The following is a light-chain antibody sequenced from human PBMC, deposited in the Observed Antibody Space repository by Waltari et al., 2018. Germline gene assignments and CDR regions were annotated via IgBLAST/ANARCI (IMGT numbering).Light chain of an antibody. CDR2: SAS. Sequence: EIVLTQSPATLSLSPGERATISCRASQSVSSYLAWYQQMPGQAPRLLIHSASNRATGIPARFSGSGSGTDFTLTISSLEPEDFAVYYCQQRSNWSRTFGQGTKVEIK. CDR3: QQRSNWSRT. CDR1: QSVSSY. V-gene: IGKV3-11*01. J-gene: IGKJ1*01.